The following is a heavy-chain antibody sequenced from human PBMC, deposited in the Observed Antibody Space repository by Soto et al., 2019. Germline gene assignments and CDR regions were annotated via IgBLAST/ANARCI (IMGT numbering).Heavy chain of an antibody. J-gene: IGHJ6*02. CDR3: AKNGQPTYYYYGMDV. CDR1: GYTFSRYG. CDR2: ISGYNGDT. V-gene: IGHV1-18*01. D-gene: IGHD2-8*01. Sequence: QGQLVQSGPEVKKPGASVKVSCKASGYTFSRYGISWVRQAPGQGLEWMGWISGYNGDTKYAQKVQGRVTMTIDTSTYTAYMEFRSLTSDDTAIYYCAKNGQPTYYYYGMDVWGQGTTVTVSS.